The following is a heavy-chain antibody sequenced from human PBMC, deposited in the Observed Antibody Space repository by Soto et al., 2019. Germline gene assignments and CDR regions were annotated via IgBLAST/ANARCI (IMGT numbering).Heavy chain of an antibody. D-gene: IGHD6-6*01. J-gene: IGHJ4*02. Sequence: SETLSLTCTVSGGSISSYYWSWIRQPPGKGLEWIGYIYYSGSTNYNPSLKSRVTISVDTSKNQFSLKLSSVTAADTAVYYCARHSSSSQPNFDYWGQGTLVTVSS. CDR3: ARHSSSSQPNFDY. V-gene: IGHV4-59*08. CDR2: IYYSGST. CDR1: GGSISSYY.